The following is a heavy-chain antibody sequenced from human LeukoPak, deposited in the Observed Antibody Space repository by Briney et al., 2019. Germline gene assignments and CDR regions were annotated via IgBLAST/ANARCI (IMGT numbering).Heavy chain of an antibody. CDR2: INPSGGRT. D-gene: IGHD6-13*01. CDR3: ARGDGEAASLWENWFDP. V-gene: IGHV1-46*01. Sequence: ASVKVSCKASGYTFASYFIHWVRQAPGQGFEWMGIINPSGGRTSYAQKFQGRVTMTRDMSTSTVYMELSSLRSEDTAVYYCARGDGEAASLWENWFDPWGQGTLVTVSS. CDR1: GYTFASYF. J-gene: IGHJ5*02.